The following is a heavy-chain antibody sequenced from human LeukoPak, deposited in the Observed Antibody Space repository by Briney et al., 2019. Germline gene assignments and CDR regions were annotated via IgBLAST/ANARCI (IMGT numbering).Heavy chain of an antibody. J-gene: IGHJ6*02. D-gene: IGHD2-15*01. CDR3: ASQGGYCSGGSCYGGYYYYGMDV. V-gene: IGHV4-34*01. Sequence: XXQPXXXGLEWXGEINHSGSTNYNPSLKSRVTISVDTSKNQFSLKLSSVTAADTAVYYCASQGGYCSGGSCYGGYYYYGMDVWGQGTTVTVSS. CDR2: INHSGST.